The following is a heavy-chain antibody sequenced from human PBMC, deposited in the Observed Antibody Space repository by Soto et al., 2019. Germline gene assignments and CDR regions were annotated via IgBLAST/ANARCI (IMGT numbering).Heavy chain of an antibody. V-gene: IGHV3-23*01. D-gene: IGHD5-18*01. J-gene: IGHJ4*02. CDR1: GFTFSNYG. Sequence: GGSLRLSCAASGFTFSNYGMSWVRQAPGKGLEWVSSISNSGGSTYYADSVKGRFTISRDNSKNTLYLQMNSLRAEDTAVYYCAKAPSAIQYWGQGTLVTVSS. CDR3: AKAPSAIQY. CDR2: ISNSGGST.